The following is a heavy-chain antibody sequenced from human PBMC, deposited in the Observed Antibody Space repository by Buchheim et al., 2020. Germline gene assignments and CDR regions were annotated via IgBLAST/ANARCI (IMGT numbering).Heavy chain of an antibody. CDR3: ARDGSIAARRGWFDP. J-gene: IGHJ5*02. CDR2: IWYDGSNK. V-gene: IGHV3-33*01. CDR1: GFTFSSYG. Sequence: QVQLVESGGGVVQPGRSLRLSCAASGFTFSSYGMHWVRQAPGKGLEWVAVIWYDGSNKYYADSVKGRFTISRDNSKNTLYLQMNSLRAEDTAVYYCARDGSIAARRGWFDPWGQGTL. D-gene: IGHD6-6*01.